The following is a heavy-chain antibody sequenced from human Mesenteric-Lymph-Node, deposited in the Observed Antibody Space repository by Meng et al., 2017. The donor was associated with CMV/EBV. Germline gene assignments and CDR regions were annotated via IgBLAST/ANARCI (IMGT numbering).Heavy chain of an antibody. D-gene: IGHD1-26*01. CDR2: IYYTGAV. V-gene: IGHV4-31*02. Sequence: LRLSCTASRASISSRSHYWSWIRHHPGRGLEWIGNIYYTGAVYYNPSLKSRVIVSIDTSKNEFSLKLTSVTAADTAVYYCARFGIVGTTNHFDPWGQGTQVTVSS. CDR3: ARFGIVGTTNHFDP. CDR1: RASISSRSHY. J-gene: IGHJ5*02.